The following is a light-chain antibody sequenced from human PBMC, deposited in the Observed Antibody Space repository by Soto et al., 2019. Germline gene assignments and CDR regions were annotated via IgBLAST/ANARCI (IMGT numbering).Light chain of an antibody. CDR2: GNS. CDR1: SSNIGAGYD. Sequence: QSVLTQPPSVSGAPGQRVTISCTGSSSNIGAGYDVHWYQQLPGTAPKFLIYGNSNRPSGVPDRFSGYKSGTSASLAITGLQAEDEADYYCQSYDSSLSGWVFGGGTKVTVL. V-gene: IGLV1-40*01. J-gene: IGLJ3*02. CDR3: QSYDSSLSGWV.